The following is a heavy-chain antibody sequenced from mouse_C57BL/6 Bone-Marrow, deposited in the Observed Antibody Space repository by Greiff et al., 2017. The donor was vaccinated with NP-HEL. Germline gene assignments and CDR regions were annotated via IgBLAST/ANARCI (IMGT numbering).Heavy chain of an antibody. Sequence: QVQLKQSGAELARPGASVKLSCKASGYTFTSYGISWVKQRTGQGLEWIGEIYPRSGNTYYNEKFKGKATLTADKSSSTAYMELRSLTSEDSAVYFCATGFPDYWGQGTTLTVSS. CDR2: IYPRSGNT. J-gene: IGHJ2*01. CDR1: GYTFTSYG. V-gene: IGHV1-81*01. CDR3: ATGFPDY.